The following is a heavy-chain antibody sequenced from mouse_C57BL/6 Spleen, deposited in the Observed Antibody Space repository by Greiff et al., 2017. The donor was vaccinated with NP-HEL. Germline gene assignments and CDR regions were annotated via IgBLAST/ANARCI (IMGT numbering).Heavy chain of an antibody. J-gene: IGHJ3*01. V-gene: IGHV1-69*01. Sequence: QVQLQQPGAELVMPGASVKLSCKASGYTFTSYWMHWVKQRPGQGLEWIGEIDPSDSYTNYNQKFKGKSTLTVDKSSSTAYMQLSSLTSEDSAVYYCANNYGSSSAWFAYWGQGTLVTVSA. CDR2: IDPSDSYT. CDR1: GYTFTSYW. D-gene: IGHD1-1*01. CDR3: ANNYGSSSAWFAY.